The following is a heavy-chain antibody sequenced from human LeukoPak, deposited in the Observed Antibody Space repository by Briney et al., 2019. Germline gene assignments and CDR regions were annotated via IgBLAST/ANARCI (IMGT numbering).Heavy chain of an antibody. Sequence: GGSLRLSCAASGFTFSNYAMNTVPQAPGKGLEWVSTVSADSTSYYADSVKGRFTISRDNSKNTLYLQMNSLRAEDTAVYYCTKGQPMFDYWHQGTLVTVSS. D-gene: IGHD2-2*01. CDR2: VSADSTS. V-gene: IGHV3-23*01. CDR3: TKGQPMFDY. J-gene: IGHJ4*02. CDR1: GFTFSNYA.